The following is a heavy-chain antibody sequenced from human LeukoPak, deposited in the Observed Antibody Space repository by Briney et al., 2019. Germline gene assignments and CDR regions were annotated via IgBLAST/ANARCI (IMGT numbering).Heavy chain of an antibody. CDR3: AREMYYYDSSGYYPSDYYGMDV. CDR1: GGSISSYY. V-gene: IGHV4-59*01. Sequence: SETLSLTCTVSGGSISSYYWSWIAQPPGKGLEWFGYIYYSGSTNYNPSLKSRVTISVDTSKNQFSLKLSSVTAADTAVYYCAREMYYYDSSGYYPSDYYGMDVWGQGTTVTVSS. J-gene: IGHJ6*02. D-gene: IGHD3-22*01. CDR2: IYYSGST.